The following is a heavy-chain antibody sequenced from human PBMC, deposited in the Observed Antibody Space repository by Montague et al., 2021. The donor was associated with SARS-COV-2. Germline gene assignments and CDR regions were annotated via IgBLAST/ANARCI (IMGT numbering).Heavy chain of an antibody. J-gene: IGHJ6*03. CDR3: VRDSRTDFDWLFPDSGSYYYYMDV. CDR1: GGSISSYY. Sequence: SDTLSLTCTVSGGSISSYYWSWIRQPPGKGLEWIGYIYYSGSTNYNPSLKSRVTISVDTSKNQFSLKLSSVTAADTAVYYCVRDSRTDFDWLFPDSGSYYYYMDVWGKGTTVTVSS. V-gene: IGHV4-59*01. D-gene: IGHD3-9*01. CDR2: IYYSGST.